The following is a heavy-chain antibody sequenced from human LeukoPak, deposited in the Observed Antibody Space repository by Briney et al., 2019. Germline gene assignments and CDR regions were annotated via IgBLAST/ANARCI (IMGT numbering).Heavy chain of an antibody. D-gene: IGHD3-22*01. Sequence: GESLKISCKGSGYSFTSYWIGWVRQIPGKGPELVGIIYPGDSNTRYSPPFQGQASISADKSVSTAYLQWSSLKASDTAVYYWARGTNYYDPYNWFNPWGQGTLVTVSS. CDR1: GYSFTSYW. CDR2: IYPGDSNT. V-gene: IGHV5-51*01. J-gene: IGHJ5*02. CDR3: ARGTNYYDPYNWFNP.